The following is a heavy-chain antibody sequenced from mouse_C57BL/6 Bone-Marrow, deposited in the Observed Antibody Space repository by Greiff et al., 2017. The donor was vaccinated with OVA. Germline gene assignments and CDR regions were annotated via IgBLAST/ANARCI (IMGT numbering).Heavy chain of an antibody. CDR1: GYTFTSYG. J-gene: IGHJ3*01. CDR3: AIRHWEGTY. Sequence: VQLQQSGAELARPGASVKLSCKASGYTFTSYGISWVKQRTGQGLEWIGEIYPRSGNTYYNEKLKGKATLTADKSSSTAYMELRSLTSEDSAVYFCAIRHWEGTYWGQGTLVTVSA. V-gene: IGHV1-81*01. CDR2: IYPRSGNT. D-gene: IGHD4-1*01.